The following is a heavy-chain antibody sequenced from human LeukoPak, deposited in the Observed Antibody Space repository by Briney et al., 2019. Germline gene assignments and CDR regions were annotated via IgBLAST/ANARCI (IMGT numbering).Heavy chain of an antibody. CDR2: VYTSGST. CDR3: ARDRDSSGWYGPYYYYYMDV. D-gene: IGHD6-19*01. J-gene: IGHJ6*03. V-gene: IGHV4-61*02. CDR1: GGSINSGNYY. Sequence: TLSLTCTVSGGSINSGNYYWSWVRQPAGKGLEWIGRVYTSGSTNYNPSLKSRVTMSVDTSKNQFSLKLSSVTAADTAVYYCARDRDSSGWYGPYYYYYMDVWGKGTTVTISS.